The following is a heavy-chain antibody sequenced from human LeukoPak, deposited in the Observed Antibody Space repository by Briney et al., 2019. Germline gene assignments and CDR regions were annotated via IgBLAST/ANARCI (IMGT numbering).Heavy chain of an antibody. Sequence: SETLSLTCTVSGGSISTYYWSWIRQPPGKGLEWIGYIYYSGSTNYNPSLKNRVTMSVDTSKNHFSLRLSSVTAADTAVYYCAGAASYDIFYDWGQGTLVTVSS. CDR3: AGAASYDIFYD. D-gene: IGHD3-9*01. V-gene: IGHV4-59*01. J-gene: IGHJ4*02. CDR2: IYYSGST. CDR1: GGSISTYY.